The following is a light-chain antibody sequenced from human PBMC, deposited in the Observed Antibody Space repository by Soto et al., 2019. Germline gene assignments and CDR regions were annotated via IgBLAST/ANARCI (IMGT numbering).Light chain of an antibody. CDR3: QQYNSYPLT. CDR2: AAS. Sequence: DIQLTQSPSFLSASVGDRVTITCRASQGISSYLAWYQQKPGKAPKLLIYAASTLQSGVPSRFSGSGSGTEFTLTISSLQPDDFATYYCQQYNSYPLTFGGGTKVDI. CDR1: QGISSY. J-gene: IGKJ4*01. V-gene: IGKV1-9*01.